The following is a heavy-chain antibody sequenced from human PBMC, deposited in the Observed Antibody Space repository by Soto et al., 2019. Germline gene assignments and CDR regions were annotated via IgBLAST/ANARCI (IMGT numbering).Heavy chain of an antibody. V-gene: IGHV1-46*01. CDR3: ARLGDQPPMTDFDY. Sequence: GASVKASGRASGYTFTSYNMHWVRQAPGQGLEWMGIINPSGGSTSYAQKFQGRVTMTRDTSTSTVYMELSSLRSEDTAVYYCARLGDQPPMTDFDYWGQGTVVPVSA. J-gene: IGHJ4*02. D-gene: IGHD2-2*01. CDR1: GYTFTSYN. CDR2: INPSGGST.